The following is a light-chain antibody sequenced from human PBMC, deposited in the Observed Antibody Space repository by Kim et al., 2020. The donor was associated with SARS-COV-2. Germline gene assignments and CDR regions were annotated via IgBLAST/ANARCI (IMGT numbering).Light chain of an antibody. CDR1: SPDIGHNY. J-gene: IGLJ2*01. CDR3: ATWDTSLSTGV. V-gene: IGLV1-51*01. Sequence: GQKVTLSCSGGSPDIGHNYVSWYQQVPGSAPRVLIYDNKKRPTGIPDRFSGSKSGTTATLAIIGLQTGDEADYYCATWDTSLSTGVFGGGTQLTVL. CDR2: DNK.